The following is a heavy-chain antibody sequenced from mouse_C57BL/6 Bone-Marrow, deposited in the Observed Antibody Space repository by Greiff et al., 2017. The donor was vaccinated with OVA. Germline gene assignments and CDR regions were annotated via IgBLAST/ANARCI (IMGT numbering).Heavy chain of an antibody. CDR3: TTGLTWFAY. V-gene: IGHV14-4*01. Sequence: DVQLQESGAELVRPGASVKLSCTASGFNIKDDYMHWVKQRPEQGLEWIGWIDPENGDTEYASKFQGKATITADTSSITAYLHLSSLTSEDTAVYYCTTGLTWFAYWGQGTLVTVSA. J-gene: IGHJ3*01. CDR2: IDPENGDT. CDR1: GFNIKDDY.